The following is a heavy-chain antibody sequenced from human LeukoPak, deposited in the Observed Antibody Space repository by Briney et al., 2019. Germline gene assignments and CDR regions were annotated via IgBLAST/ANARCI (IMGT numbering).Heavy chain of an antibody. CDR1: GFTVSSNY. D-gene: IGHD3-16*01. CDR3: ALILGDAFDF. V-gene: IGHV3-66*02. Sequence: PGGSLRLSCAASGFTVSSNYMTWVRQAPGKGLEWVSVIYNDGSTYYADSVKGRFTICRDSSKNTLYLQMNTLRAEDTAMYYCALILGDAFDFGGQATMVTVSS. J-gene: IGHJ3*01. CDR2: IYNDGST.